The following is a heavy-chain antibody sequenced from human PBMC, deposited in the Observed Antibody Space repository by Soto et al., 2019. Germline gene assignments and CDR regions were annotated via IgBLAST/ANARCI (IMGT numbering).Heavy chain of an antibody. D-gene: IGHD6-19*01. Sequence: QITLKESGPTLVKPTQTLTLTCTFSGFSLSSPAVGVNWIRQTPGKALEWLALIYWDDDNHYSPSLRSRLTITKDTSKNQVVLTMTNMDPVDTDTYYWAHGSGWLSDYWGQGTLVTVTS. CDR3: AHGSGWLSDY. CDR1: GFSLSSPAVG. J-gene: IGHJ4*02. V-gene: IGHV2-5*02. CDR2: IYWDDDN.